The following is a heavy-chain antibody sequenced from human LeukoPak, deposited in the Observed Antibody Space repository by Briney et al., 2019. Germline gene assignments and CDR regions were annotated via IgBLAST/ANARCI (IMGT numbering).Heavy chain of an antibody. CDR3: ARDLGKIAVAGYFDY. CDR2: ISSSSSTI. D-gene: IGHD6-19*01. CDR1: GFTFSSYS. V-gene: IGHV3-48*02. Sequence: GGSLRLSCAASGFTFSSYSMNWVRQAPGKGLEWVSYISSSSSTIYYADPVKGRFTISRDNAKNSLYLQMNSLRDEDTAVYYCARDLGKIAVAGYFDYWGQGTLVTVSS. J-gene: IGHJ4*02.